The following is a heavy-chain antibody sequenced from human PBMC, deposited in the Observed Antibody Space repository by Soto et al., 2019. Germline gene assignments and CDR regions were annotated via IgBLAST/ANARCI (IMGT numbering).Heavy chain of an antibody. J-gene: IGHJ6*03. Sequence: SETLSLTCTVSGGSISSYYWSWIRQPPGKGLEWIGYIYYSGSTNYNPSLKSRVTISVDTSKNQFSLKLSSVTAADTAVYYCESPGNGRNSYYYYYYMDVWGKGTTVTVSS. V-gene: IGHV4-59*08. CDR2: IYYSGST. CDR3: ESPGNGRNSYYYYYYMDV. CDR1: GGSISSYY. D-gene: IGHD1-1*01.